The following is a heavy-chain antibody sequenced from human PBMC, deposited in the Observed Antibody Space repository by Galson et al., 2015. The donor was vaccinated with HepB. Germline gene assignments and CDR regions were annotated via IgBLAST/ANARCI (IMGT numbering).Heavy chain of an antibody. CDR2: ISWNSGSI. CDR3: ARVDSWYYY. Sequence: SLRLSCAASGFTFDDYTMHWVRQAPGEGLEWVSGISWNSGSIDYADSLNGRFTISRDNAKNSLYLQMNSLRAEDTALYYCARVDSWYYYWGQGTLVTVSS. CDR1: GFTFDDYT. D-gene: IGHD6-13*01. J-gene: IGHJ4*02. V-gene: IGHV3-9*01.